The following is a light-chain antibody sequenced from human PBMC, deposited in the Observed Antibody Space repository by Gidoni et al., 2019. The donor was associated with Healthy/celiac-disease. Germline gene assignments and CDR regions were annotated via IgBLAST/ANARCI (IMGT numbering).Light chain of an antibody. CDR1: QSISSY. Sequence: DIQMTQSPSSLSASVGDRVTITCRASQSISSYLNWYQQKPGKAPKLLIYAASSLQSEVPSRFSGSGSVTDFTLTISSLQPEDFATYYCQQSYSTPRFTFGPGTKVDIK. J-gene: IGKJ3*01. CDR3: QQSYSTPRFT. CDR2: AAS. V-gene: IGKV1-39*01.